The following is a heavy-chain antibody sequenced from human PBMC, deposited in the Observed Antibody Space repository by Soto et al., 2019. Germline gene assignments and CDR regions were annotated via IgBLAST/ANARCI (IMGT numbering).Heavy chain of an antibody. D-gene: IGHD2-15*01. Sequence: ASVKVSCKASGYTFTSYYMHWVRQAPGQGLEWMGIINPSGGSTSYAQKFQGRVTMTRDTSTSTVYMELSSLRSEDTAVYYCARGLLGYCSGGSCPVFGYWGQGTLVTVSS. CDR2: INPSGGST. J-gene: IGHJ4*02. CDR1: GYTFTSYY. V-gene: IGHV1-46*03. CDR3: ARGLLGYCSGGSCPVFGY.